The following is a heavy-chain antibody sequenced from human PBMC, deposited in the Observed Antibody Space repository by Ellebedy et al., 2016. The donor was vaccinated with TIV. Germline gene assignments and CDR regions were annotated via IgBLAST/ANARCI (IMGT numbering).Heavy chain of an antibody. CDR1: GFTFSTYS. V-gene: IGHV3-21*01. D-gene: IGHD1-26*01. CDR2: ISSSSSYI. J-gene: IGHJ4*02. Sequence: GESLKISCAASGFTFSTYSMNWVRQAPGKGLEWVSSISSSSSYISYADSVKGRFTVSRDNDKNSLYLQMNSLRGEDTAVYYCARVSGPLDYWGQGTLVTVSS. CDR3: ARVSGPLDY.